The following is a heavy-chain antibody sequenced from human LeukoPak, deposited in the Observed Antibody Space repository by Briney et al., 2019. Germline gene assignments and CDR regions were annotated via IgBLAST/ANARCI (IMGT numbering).Heavy chain of an antibody. CDR1: GFTFTSYA. Sequence: GGSLRLSCAASGFTFTSYAMHWVRQAPGKGLEWVAVISYDGSIKYYADSVKGRFTISRDNSKNTLYLQMNSLRAEDTAVYYCARGEPAAINPYYFDYWGQGTLVTVSS. CDR3: ARGEPAAINPYYFDY. CDR2: ISYDGSIK. D-gene: IGHD2-2*01. V-gene: IGHV3-30-3*01. J-gene: IGHJ4*02.